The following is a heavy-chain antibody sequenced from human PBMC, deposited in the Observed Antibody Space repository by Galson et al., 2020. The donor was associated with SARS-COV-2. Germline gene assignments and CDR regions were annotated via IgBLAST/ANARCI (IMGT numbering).Heavy chain of an antibody. CDR1: GYTFTSYA. V-gene: IGHV1-3*04. J-gene: IGHJ4*02. Sequence: ASVKVSCKSSGYTFTSYAIHWVRQAPGQRLEWMGWIITDNGNTKYSQKFKGRVTITRDTSASTAYMELTSLRSEDTAVYYCARVGLSLQMDYWGQGTLVTVSS. D-gene: IGHD2-21*01. CDR2: IITDNGNT. CDR3: ARVGLSLQMDY.